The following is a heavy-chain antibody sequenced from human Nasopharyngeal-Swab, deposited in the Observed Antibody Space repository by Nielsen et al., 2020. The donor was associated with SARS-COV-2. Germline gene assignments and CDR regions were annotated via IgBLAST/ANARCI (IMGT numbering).Heavy chain of an antibody. Sequence: GGSLRLSCAASGLTFSKAWMSWVRQGPGKGLEWIGRILSEVDGGATDYAAVVKGRPTISRDDSRNTLYLQINSLTTDDTAVYYCATEGSASQKYWGRGTLVTVSS. J-gene: IGHJ4*02. CDR2: ILSEVDGGAT. CDR1: GLTFSKAW. CDR3: ATEGSASQKY. V-gene: IGHV3-15*01. D-gene: IGHD3-10*01.